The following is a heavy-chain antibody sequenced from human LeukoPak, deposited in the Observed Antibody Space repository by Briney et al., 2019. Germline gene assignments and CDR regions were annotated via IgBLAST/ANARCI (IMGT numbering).Heavy chain of an antibody. D-gene: IGHD6-19*01. J-gene: IGHJ4*02. V-gene: IGHV3-53*01. CDR1: GFTVSSNY. Sequence: GGSLRLSCAASGFTVSSNYMSWVRQAPGKGLEWVSVIYSGGSTYYADSVKGRFTISRDNAKNSLYLQMNSLRAEDTAMYYCARDSAVAGSDDYWGQGTRVAVSS. CDR2: IYSGGST. CDR3: ARDSAVAGSDDY.